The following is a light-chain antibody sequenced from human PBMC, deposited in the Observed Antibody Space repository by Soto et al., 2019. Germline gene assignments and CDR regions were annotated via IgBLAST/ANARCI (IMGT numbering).Light chain of an antibody. Sequence: QSALTQPASVSGSPGQSITISCTGTSSDIGSYNFVSWYQQYPGKAPKLMLYEVVKRPSGVSNRFSGSKSGNTASLTISGLQAEDEADYYCCSYARRVLFGGGTQLTVL. CDR1: SSDIGSYNF. V-gene: IGLV2-23*02. J-gene: IGLJ2*01. CDR3: CSYARRVL. CDR2: EVV.